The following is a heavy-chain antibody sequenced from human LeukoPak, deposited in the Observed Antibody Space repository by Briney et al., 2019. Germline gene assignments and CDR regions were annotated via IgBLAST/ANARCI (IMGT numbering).Heavy chain of an antibody. V-gene: IGHV1-8*01. D-gene: IGHD2-15*01. CDR3: ALFGPVVVVAATGRGWFDP. Sequence: ASVEVSCKASGYTFTSYDINWVRQATGQGLEWMGWMNPNSGNTGYAQKFQGRVTMTRNTSISTAYMELSSLRSEDTAVYYCALFGPVVVVAATGRGWFDPWGQGTLVTVSS. J-gene: IGHJ5*02. CDR2: MNPNSGNT. CDR1: GYTFTSYD.